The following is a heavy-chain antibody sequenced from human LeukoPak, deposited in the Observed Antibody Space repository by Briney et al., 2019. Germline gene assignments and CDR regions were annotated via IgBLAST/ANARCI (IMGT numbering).Heavy chain of an antibody. V-gene: IGHV3-20*04. D-gene: IGHD3-22*01. CDR1: GFTFDDYG. CDR3: AGLYYYDSSGLGDY. Sequence: GGSLRLSCAASGFTFDDYGMSWVRQAPGKGLDWVSGINWNGGSTGYADSVKGRFTISRDNAKNSLYLQMNSLKAEDTALYYCAGLYYYDSSGLGDYWGPGTLVTVSS. J-gene: IGHJ4*02. CDR2: INWNGGST.